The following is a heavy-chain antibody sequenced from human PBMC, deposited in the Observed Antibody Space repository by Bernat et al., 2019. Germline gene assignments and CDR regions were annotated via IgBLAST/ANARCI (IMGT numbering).Heavy chain of an antibody. CDR2: IWYDGSNK. CDR3: ARDRGVEAARHYYYYGMDV. D-gene: IGHD6-6*01. Sequence: QVQLVESGGGVVQPGRSLRLSCAASGFTFSSYGMHWVRQAPGKGLEWVAVIWYDGSNKYYADSVKGRFTISRDNSKNTLYLQMNSLRAEDTAVYYFARDRGVEAARHYYYYGMDVWGQGTTVTVSS. V-gene: IGHV3-33*01. CDR1: GFTFSSYG. J-gene: IGHJ6*02.